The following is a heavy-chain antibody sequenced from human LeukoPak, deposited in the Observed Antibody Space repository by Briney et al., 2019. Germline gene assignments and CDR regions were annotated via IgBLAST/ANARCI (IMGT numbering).Heavy chain of an antibody. CDR1: GYTFTTYW. Sequence: KAGESLKISCKASGYTFTTYWIGCLRQLPGKGLEWMGVIHPDDSETKFSPSFQGRVTISVDKSINTAYLQWSSLQSSDTAMYSCARHGSKWLRSELAYWGQGALVTVSS. D-gene: IGHD5-24*01. CDR2: IHPDDSET. CDR3: ARHGSKWLRSELAY. V-gene: IGHV5-51*01. J-gene: IGHJ4*02.